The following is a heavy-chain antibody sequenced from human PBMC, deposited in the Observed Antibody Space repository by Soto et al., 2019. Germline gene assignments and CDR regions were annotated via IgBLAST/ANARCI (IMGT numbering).Heavy chain of an antibody. CDR3: ARAQLDSSGYPQPHFDY. J-gene: IGHJ4*02. V-gene: IGHV1-69*02. D-gene: IGHD3-22*01. Sequence: GASVKVSCKASGGTFNSYTISWVRQAPGQGLEWMGRIIPILGIANYAQKFQGRVTITADKSTSTAYMELSSLRSEDTAVYYCARAQLDSSGYPQPHFDYWGQGTLVTVSS. CDR1: GGTFNSYT. CDR2: IIPILGIA.